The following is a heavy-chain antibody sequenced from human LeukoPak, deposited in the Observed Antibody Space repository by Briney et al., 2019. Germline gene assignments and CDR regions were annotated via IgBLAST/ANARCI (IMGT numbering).Heavy chain of an antibody. D-gene: IGHD3-3*01. CDR1: GGTFINYA. J-gene: IGHJ4*02. Sequence: SVKVSCKASGGTFINYAISWVRQAPGQGLEWMGGIIPIFGTANYAQKFQGRVTITTDESTSTAYMELCSLGSEDTAVYYCARGFYYDFWSGYYVYWGQGTLVTVSS. CDR3: ARGFYYDFWSGYYVY. V-gene: IGHV1-69*05. CDR2: IIPIFGTA.